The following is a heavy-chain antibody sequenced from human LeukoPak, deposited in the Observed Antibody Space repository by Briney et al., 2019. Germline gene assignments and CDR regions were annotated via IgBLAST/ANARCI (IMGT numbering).Heavy chain of an antibody. CDR1: EFTFTDYC. Sequence: SGGSLRLSCVASEFTFTDYCMTWIRQAPGKGLEWVSSISSSGSNIYYADSVKGRFTISRDNAKNSLSLQMNSLRAEDTAVYYCARGAYCRTISCYGVLNWFDPWGQGTLVTVSS. V-gene: IGHV3-11*04. D-gene: IGHD2-2*01. CDR2: ISSSGSNI. CDR3: ARGAYCRTISCYGVLNWFDP. J-gene: IGHJ5*02.